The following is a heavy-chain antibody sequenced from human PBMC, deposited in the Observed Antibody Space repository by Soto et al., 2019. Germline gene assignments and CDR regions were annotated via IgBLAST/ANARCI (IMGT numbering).Heavy chain of an antibody. CDR2: ISYDGSNK. V-gene: IGHV3-30*18. D-gene: IGHD3-10*01. CDR1: GFTFSSYG. J-gene: IGHJ4*02. Sequence: LRLSCAASGFTFSSYGMHWVRQAPGKGLEWVAVISYDGSNKYYADSVKGRFTISRDNSKNTLYLQMNSLRAEDTAVYYCAKAGIPMAVYWGQGTLVTVS. CDR3: AKAGIPMAVY.